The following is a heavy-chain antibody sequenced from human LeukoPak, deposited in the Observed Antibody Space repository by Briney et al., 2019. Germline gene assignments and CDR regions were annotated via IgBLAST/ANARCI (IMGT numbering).Heavy chain of an antibody. CDR3: ARQSTMTEDYYYYMDV. V-gene: IGHV5-51*01. Sequence: KPGESLKISCKGSGCSFTSYWIGWVRQMPGKGLEWMGIIYPGDSDTRYSPSFQGQVTISADKSISTAYLQWSSLKASDTAMYYRARQSTMTEDYYYYMDVWGKGTTVTVSS. CDR1: GCSFTSYW. J-gene: IGHJ6*03. CDR2: IYPGDSDT. D-gene: IGHD3-22*01.